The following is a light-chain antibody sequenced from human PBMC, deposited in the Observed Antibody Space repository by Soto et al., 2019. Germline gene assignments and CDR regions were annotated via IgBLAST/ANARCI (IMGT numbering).Light chain of an antibody. CDR2: DVS. Sequence: QPVSVSGSPGQSITISCTGTSSDVGGYNYVSWYQQHPGKAPKLMIYDVSNRPSGVSNRFSGSKSGNTASLTISGLQAEDEADYYCNSYTSSSTYVFGTGTKVTVL. J-gene: IGLJ1*01. CDR1: SSDVGGYNY. CDR3: NSYTSSSTYV. V-gene: IGLV2-14*01.